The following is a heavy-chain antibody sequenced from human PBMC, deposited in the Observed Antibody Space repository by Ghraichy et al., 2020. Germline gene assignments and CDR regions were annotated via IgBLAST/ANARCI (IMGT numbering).Heavy chain of an antibody. V-gene: IGHV3-7*01. CDR2: INQGGSEE. J-gene: IGHJ4*02. Sequence: GGSLRLSCAASGITFSNYWMAWVRQAPGKGLEWVANINQGGSEEHYVDSVRGRFAISRDNAKNSLYLQMNSLRAEDTAVYYCADPPSDFWGQGALVTVSS. CDR1: GITFSNYW. CDR3: ADPPSDF.